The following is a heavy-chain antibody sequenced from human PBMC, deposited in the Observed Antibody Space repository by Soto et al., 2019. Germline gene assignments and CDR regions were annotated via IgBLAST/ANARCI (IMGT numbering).Heavy chain of an antibody. Sequence: PSWKVSCKGAGYRVTMYYIDVVGQSPGQGLEWMGWINPFDGSRMFAQSFQGRVTMTRDTSTSTVYMEVSSLRSEDTAVYYCSRVDPGETSPFDHWGQGTLVTVS. D-gene: IGHD3-10*01. CDR3: SRVDPGETSPFDH. CDR1: GYRVTMYY. CDR2: INPFDGSR. V-gene: IGHV1-46*03. J-gene: IGHJ4*02.